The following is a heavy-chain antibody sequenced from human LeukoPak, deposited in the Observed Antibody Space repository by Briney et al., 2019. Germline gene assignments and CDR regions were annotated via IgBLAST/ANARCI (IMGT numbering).Heavy chain of an antibody. Sequence: GASVKVSCKASGYTFTNYGISWVRQAPGQGLEWMGWISAYNDNTNYEQNLLGRLTMTTDTSTNTAYMELRSLRSDDTAVYYCARAKSNSWPLVPGYWGQGTLVTVSS. V-gene: IGHV1-18*01. D-gene: IGHD6-13*01. CDR1: GYTFTNYG. J-gene: IGHJ4*02. CDR2: ISAYNDNT. CDR3: ARAKSNSWPLVPGY.